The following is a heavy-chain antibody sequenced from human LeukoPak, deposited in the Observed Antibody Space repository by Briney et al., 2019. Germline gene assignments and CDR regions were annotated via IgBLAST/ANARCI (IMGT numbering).Heavy chain of an antibody. V-gene: IGHV3-21*01. J-gene: IGHJ4*02. D-gene: IGHD6-13*01. CDR3: ARGYSSSWYFIDY. CDR1: GFTFSSYS. Sequence: GGSLRLSCAASGFTFSSYSMNWVRQAPGKGLEWVSSISRSSSYIYYADSVKGRFTISRDNAKNSLYLQMNSLKAEDTAVYYCARGYSSSWYFIDYWGQGTLVTVSS. CDR2: ISRSSSYI.